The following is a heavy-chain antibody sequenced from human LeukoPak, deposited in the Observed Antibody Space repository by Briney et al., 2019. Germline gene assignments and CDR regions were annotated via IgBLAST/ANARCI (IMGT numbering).Heavy chain of an antibody. D-gene: IGHD5-18*01. CDR3: ARGYNYGPFDY. J-gene: IGHJ4*02. Sequence: GGSLRLSCEASGFSFDDYGMSWVRQAPGKGLEWVSGINYNGGSSGYTDSKKGRFTISRDNARNSLFLQMNSLRAEDTALYYCARGYNYGPFDYWGQGTLVTVSS. CDR2: INYNGGSS. V-gene: IGHV3-20*04. CDR1: GFSFDDYG.